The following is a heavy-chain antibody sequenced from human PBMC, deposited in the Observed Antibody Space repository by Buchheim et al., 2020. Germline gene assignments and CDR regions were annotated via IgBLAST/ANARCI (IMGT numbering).Heavy chain of an antibody. Sequence: QVQLVQSGAEVKKPGASVKVSCKASGYSFTNYGIHWVRQAPGQRLEWMGWINTDNGDTKYSQKFQGRVTITRDTSASIGYMELSSLTSEDTAIYYCARLRLWLLDYWGQGAL. J-gene: IGHJ4*02. CDR3: ARLRLWLLDY. D-gene: IGHD5-18*01. CDR2: INTDNGDT. CDR1: GYSFTNYG. V-gene: IGHV1-3*04.